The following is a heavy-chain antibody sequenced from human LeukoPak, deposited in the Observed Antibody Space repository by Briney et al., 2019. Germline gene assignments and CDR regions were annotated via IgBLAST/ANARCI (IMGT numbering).Heavy chain of an antibody. Sequence: GGSLRLSCAASGFTFSSYAMHWVRQAPGKGLEWVAVISYDGSNKYYADSVKGRFTISRDNSKNTLYLQMNSLRAEDTAVYYCAREVAATVTPNGGAFDIWGQGTMVTVSS. V-gene: IGHV3-30-3*01. J-gene: IGHJ3*02. CDR2: ISYDGSNK. CDR1: GFTFSSYA. CDR3: AREVAATVTPNGGAFDI. D-gene: IGHD4-17*01.